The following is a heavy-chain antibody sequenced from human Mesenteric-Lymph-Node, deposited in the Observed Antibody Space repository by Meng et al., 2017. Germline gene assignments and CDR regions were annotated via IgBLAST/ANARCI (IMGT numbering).Heavy chain of an antibody. Sequence: QLQLQESGPGLVQPSGTLSLAGDVSGGSISSSNWGSWVRQPPGKGLEWIGEIYHSGSTNYNPSLKSRVTISVDKSKNQFSLNLSSVTAADTAVYYCARAEYYNWFDPWGQGTLVTVSS. CDR3: ARAEYYNWFDP. J-gene: IGHJ5*02. CDR1: GGSISSSNW. CDR2: IYHSGST. D-gene: IGHD1-14*01. V-gene: IGHV4-4*02.